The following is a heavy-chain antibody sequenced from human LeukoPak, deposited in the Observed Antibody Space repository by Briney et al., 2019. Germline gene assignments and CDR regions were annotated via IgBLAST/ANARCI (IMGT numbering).Heavy chain of an antibody. CDR2: IYPGDSDT. D-gene: IGHD3-10*01. Sequence: GESLKISCKGSGYTFISNWIGWVRQMPGKGLEWMGNIYPGDSDTRYSPSFQGQVTISADKSISTAYLQWSSLRASDTAMYYCAKFHYYYGSGIFDAFDIWGQGTMVTVSS. J-gene: IGHJ3*02. V-gene: IGHV5-51*01. CDR1: GYTFISNW. CDR3: AKFHYYYGSGIFDAFDI.